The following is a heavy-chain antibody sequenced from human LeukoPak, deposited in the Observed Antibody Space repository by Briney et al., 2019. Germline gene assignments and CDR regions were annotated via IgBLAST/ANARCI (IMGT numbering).Heavy chain of an antibody. D-gene: IGHD2/OR15-2a*01. CDR3: TGGTFYRLLDY. J-gene: IGHJ4*02. CDR2: FDPGNGET. V-gene: IGHV1-24*01. Sequence: GASVKVSCKVSGYSLTELSMHWVRQAPGKGLEWMGGFDPGNGETIFTKNFQGRVTMTDDTSTDTAYMELSSLRSEDTAVYYCTGGTFYRLLDYWGQGTLVTVPS. CDR1: GYSLTELS.